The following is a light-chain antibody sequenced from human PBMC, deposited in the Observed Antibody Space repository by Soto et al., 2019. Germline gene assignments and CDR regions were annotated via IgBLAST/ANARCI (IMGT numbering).Light chain of an antibody. V-gene: IGLV2-8*01. CDR1: SSDVRGSKY. Sequence: QSVLAQPPSASGSPGQSVSISCSGGSSDVRGSKYVSWYQVKPGKAPKLIIYEVNRRPEGAPYRFSGSKSGNTASLTVSGLQAEDEGDYYCFSYADSNNFVFGSGTKVTVL. J-gene: IGLJ1*01. CDR3: FSYADSNNFV. CDR2: EVN.